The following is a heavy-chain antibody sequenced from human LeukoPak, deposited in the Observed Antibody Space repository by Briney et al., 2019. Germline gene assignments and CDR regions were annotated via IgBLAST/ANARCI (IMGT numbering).Heavy chain of an antibody. Sequence: SETLSLTCTVSGGSISSYYWSWIRQPAGKGREGIGRIYTSGSTNYNPSLKSRVTMSVDTSKNQFSLKLSSVTAADTAVYYCARDKPPYYDSSTYYFDYWGQGTLVTVSS. V-gene: IGHV4-4*07. CDR3: ARDKPPYYDSSTYYFDY. CDR1: GGSISSYY. D-gene: IGHD3-22*01. J-gene: IGHJ4*02. CDR2: IYTSGST.